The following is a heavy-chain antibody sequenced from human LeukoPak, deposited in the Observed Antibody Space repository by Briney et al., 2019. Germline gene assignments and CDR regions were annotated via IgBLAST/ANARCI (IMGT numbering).Heavy chain of an antibody. D-gene: IGHD6-13*01. J-gene: IGHJ4*02. CDR3: GRGGKVEQLVLAR. Sequence: GRSLRPSCAASGFTFSSYWMHWVRQAPGKGLVWVSRISSDGSSTTYADSVKGRFTISRDNAKNTLYLQMNSLRAEDTAVYYCGRGGKVEQLVLARWGQGSLVTVSS. CDR2: ISSDGSST. V-gene: IGHV3-74*01. CDR1: GFTFSSYW.